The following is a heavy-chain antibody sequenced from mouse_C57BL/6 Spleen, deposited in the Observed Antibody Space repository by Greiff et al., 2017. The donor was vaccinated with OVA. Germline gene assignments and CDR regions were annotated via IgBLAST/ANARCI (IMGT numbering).Heavy chain of an antibody. CDR2: INPGSGGT. CDR1: GYAFTNYL. J-gene: IGHJ4*01. V-gene: IGHV1-54*01. D-gene: IGHD2-3*01. Sequence: VQLQQSGAELVRPGTSVKVSCKASGYAFTNYLIEWVKQRPGQGLEWIGVINPGSGGTNYNEKFKGKATLTADKSSSTAYMQLSSLTSEDSAVYYCAREGDGYSLCAMDDWGKGTSVTVSS. CDR3: AREGDGYSLCAMDD.